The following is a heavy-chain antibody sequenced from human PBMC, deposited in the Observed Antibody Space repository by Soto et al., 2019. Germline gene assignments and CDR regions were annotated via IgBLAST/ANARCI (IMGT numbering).Heavy chain of an antibody. CDR1: GFSFNNAW. CDR3: SLITSDY. J-gene: IGHJ4*02. CDR2: IKGKRDGEST. V-gene: IGHV3-15*07. Sequence: EVQLVESGGGLVKPGGSLRLSCAASGFSFNNAWMNWVRQVPGEGLEWVGRIKGKRDGESTEYAAPVKGRFTSYRDDSQYTVYLQMNSLKTEDTAVSYCSLITSDYWGQGTLVTVSS.